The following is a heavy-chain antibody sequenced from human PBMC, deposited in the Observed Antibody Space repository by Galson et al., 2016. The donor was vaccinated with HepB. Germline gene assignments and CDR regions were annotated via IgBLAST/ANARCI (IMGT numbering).Heavy chain of an antibody. CDR1: GFTFDDYA. CDR2: ISWNGGST. V-gene: IGHV3-9*01. Sequence: SLRLSCAASGFTFDDYAMHWVRQAPGKGLEWVSGISWNGGSTRYADSVKGRFTISRDNAKHSLYLQMNSLRSEGTAVYFCANENYWGQGTLVTVSS. J-gene: IGHJ4*02. CDR3: ANENY.